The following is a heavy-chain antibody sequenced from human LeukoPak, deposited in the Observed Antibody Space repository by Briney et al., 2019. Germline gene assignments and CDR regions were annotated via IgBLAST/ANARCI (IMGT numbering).Heavy chain of an antibody. Sequence: GGSLRLSCAASGFTFSTYSMNWVRQAPGKGLEWVSGIGVSGASTYYADSVKGRFTISRDNSKNTLYLQINSLRAEGTAVYYCATALLRASTYMDVWGKGTTVTVSS. V-gene: IGHV3-23*01. D-gene: IGHD1-1*01. CDR1: GFTFSTYS. CDR3: ATALLRASTYMDV. J-gene: IGHJ6*03. CDR2: IGVSGAST.